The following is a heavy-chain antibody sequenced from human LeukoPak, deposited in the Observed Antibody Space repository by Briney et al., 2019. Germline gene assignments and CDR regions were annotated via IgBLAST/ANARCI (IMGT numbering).Heavy chain of an antibody. CDR2: INHSGST. CDR1: GGSFSGYY. J-gene: IGHJ4*02. D-gene: IGHD1-1*01. V-gene: IGHV4-34*01. CDR3: ARGVETVVGTDPALDY. Sequence: KPSETLSLTCAVYGGSFSGYYWSWIRQPPGKGLEWIGEINHSGSTNYNPSLKSRFIISVDTSKNQFSLKLSSVTAADTAVYYCARGVETVVGTDPALDYWGQGTLVTVSS.